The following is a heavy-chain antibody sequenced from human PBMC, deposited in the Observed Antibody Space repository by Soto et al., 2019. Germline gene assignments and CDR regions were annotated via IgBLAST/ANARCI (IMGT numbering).Heavy chain of an antibody. Sequence: ASVKVSCKASGITFSSYAMHWVRQAPGQRLEWMGWINAGNGNTKYSQKFQGRVTITRDTSASTAYMELSSLRSEDTAVYYCAALEVGYLFMDVWGQGTTVTVSS. V-gene: IGHV1-3*01. CDR1: GITFSSYA. CDR3: AALEVGYLFMDV. D-gene: IGHD6-25*01. J-gene: IGHJ6*02. CDR2: INAGNGNT.